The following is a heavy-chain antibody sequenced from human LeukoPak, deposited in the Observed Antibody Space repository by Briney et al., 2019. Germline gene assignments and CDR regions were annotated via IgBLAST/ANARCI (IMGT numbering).Heavy chain of an antibody. CDR2: IYYSGST. CDR3: ARHSATYYDFDY. D-gene: IGHD1-26*01. J-gene: IGHJ4*02. V-gene: IGHV4-59*08. CDR1: GGSISSYC. Sequence: SETLSLTCTVSGGSISSYCWTWIRQPPGKGLEWIGYIYYSGSTTSTPALKSRVTISVDTSKNQSSLKLSSVTAADTAVYYCARHSATYYDFDYWGQGTLVT.